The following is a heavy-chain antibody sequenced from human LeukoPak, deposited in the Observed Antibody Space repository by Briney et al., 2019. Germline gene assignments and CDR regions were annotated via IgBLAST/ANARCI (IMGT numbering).Heavy chain of an antibody. V-gene: IGHV1-18*01. D-gene: IGHD2-2*01. Sequence: ASVKVSCKASGYTFTSYGISWVRQAPGQGLEWMGWISAYNGNTNYAQKLQGRVTMTTDTSTSTAYMELRSLRSDDTAVYYCARASRYCSSTSRYAVDYWGQGTLVTVSS. CDR2: ISAYNGNT. CDR1: GYTFTSYG. J-gene: IGHJ4*02. CDR3: ARASRYCSSTSRYAVDY.